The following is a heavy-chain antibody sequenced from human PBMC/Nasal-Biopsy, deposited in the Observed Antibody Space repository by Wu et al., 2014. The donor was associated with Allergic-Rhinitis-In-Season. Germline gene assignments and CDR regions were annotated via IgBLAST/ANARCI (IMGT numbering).Heavy chain of an antibody. CDR3: TSLHYYSCNY. J-gene: IGHJ4*02. Sequence: LRLSCAASGLNFNIQYMNWIRQRPGKGLEWVSFIGGSGDAFYADSVKGRFTISRDNAKNSVYLQMSGLTAEDTAIYYCTSLHYYSCNYWGQGTLLTVSS. CDR2: IGGSGDA. V-gene: IGHV3-11*01. D-gene: IGHD1-26*01. CDR1: GLNFNIQY.